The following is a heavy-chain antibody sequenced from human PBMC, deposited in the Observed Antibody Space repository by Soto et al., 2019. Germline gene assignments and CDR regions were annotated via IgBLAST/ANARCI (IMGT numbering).Heavy chain of an antibody. D-gene: IGHD6-6*01. CDR3: ARLGESVPARRAFDS. V-gene: IGHV3-21*01. Sequence: PGGSLRLSCAASGFTFSSYSMNWVRKAPGKGPEWVSSISSSSSYIFYADSVKGRFTISRDNAKNSLYLQMNSLRAEDTAVYYCARLGESVPARRAFDSWGQGTMVTVSS. CDR1: GFTFSSYS. J-gene: IGHJ3*02. CDR2: ISSSSSYI.